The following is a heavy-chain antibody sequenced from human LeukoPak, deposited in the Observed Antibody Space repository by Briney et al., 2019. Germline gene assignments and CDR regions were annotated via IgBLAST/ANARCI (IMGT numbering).Heavy chain of an antibody. CDR3: AKHPIVVVPAANY. CDR2: ISGSGGST. D-gene: IGHD2-2*01. CDR1: GFTFSSYA. V-gene: IGHV3-23*01. J-gene: IGHJ4*02. Sequence: GGSLRLSCAASGFTFSSYAMSWVRQAPGKWLEWVSAISGSGGSTYYADSVKGRFTISRDNSKNTLYLQMNSLRAEDTAVYYCAKHPIVVVPAANYWGQDTLVTVSS.